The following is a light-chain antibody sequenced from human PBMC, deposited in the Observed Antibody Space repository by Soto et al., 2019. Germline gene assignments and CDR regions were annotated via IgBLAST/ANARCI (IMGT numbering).Light chain of an antibody. CDR3: MQALHPPLT. V-gene: IGKV2-28*01. CDR1: QSLLHSNGYNY. J-gene: IGKJ4*01. Sequence: EIVMTQSPLSLPVTPGEPASISCKSSQSLLHSNGYNYLNWYLQKPGQSPQLLMYFGSYRASGVPDRFSGRGSGTDFTLKISKVEAEDVGIYYCMQALHPPLTFGGGTKVEIK. CDR2: FGS.